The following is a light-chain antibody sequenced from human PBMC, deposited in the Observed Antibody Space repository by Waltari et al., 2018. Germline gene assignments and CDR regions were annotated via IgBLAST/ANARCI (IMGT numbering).Light chain of an antibody. CDR2: VNSDGSH. Sequence: QLVLTQSPSASASLGASVKLTCTLSSGHSSNVIAWLQQQPEKGPRYLMKVNSDGSHSKGDEIPARFSGSSSGAERYHTSSSLQSEDEADYYCQTGGHGTWVFGGGTKLTVL. CDR1: SGHSSNV. V-gene: IGLV4-69*01. J-gene: IGLJ3*02. CDR3: QTGGHGTWV.